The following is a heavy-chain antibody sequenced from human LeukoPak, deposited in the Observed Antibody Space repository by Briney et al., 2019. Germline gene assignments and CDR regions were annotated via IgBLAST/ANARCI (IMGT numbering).Heavy chain of an antibody. J-gene: IGHJ6*02. V-gene: IGHV4-34*01. CDR3: ATITSHYYYYGMDV. Sequence: SETLSLTCAVYGESFTDYHWTWIRQPPGKGLEWIGEINHSGTTKYNPSLKSRVTISVDTSKNQFSLKLSSVTAADTAVYYCATITSHYYYYGMDVWGQGTTVTVSS. D-gene: IGHD3-10*01. CDR1: GESFTDYH. CDR2: INHSGTT.